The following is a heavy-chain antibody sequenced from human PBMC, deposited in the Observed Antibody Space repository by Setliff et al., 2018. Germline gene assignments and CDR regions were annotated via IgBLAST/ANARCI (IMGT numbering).Heavy chain of an antibody. CDR1: EFGFSNYW. CDR2: ISPDGSNT. V-gene: IGHV3-74*01. CDR3: ARDGVFYAMDF. Sequence: TGGSLRLTCAASEFGFSNYWMHWLRQGPGKGQMWFSRISPDGSNTVYADFVRGRFTISRDNAKNTLYLQMDSLRAEDTAVYYCARDGVFYAMDFWGQGTTVTVSS. D-gene: IGHD3-10*01. J-gene: IGHJ6*02.